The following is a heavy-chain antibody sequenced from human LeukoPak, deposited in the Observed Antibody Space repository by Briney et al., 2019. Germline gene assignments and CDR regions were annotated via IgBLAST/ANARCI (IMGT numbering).Heavy chain of an antibody. V-gene: IGHV3-30*18. CDR3: AKVALFSGYYPPFDY. Sequence: PGGSLRLSCTASGFTFSNYGMHWVRQAPGKGLEWVAVISYDGSNEYYADSVKGRFTISRDNSKNTLFLQMNSLRPEDTAVYHCAKVALFSGYYPPFDYWAREPWSPSPQ. D-gene: IGHD3-22*01. J-gene: IGHJ4*02. CDR1: GFTFSNYG. CDR2: ISYDGSNE.